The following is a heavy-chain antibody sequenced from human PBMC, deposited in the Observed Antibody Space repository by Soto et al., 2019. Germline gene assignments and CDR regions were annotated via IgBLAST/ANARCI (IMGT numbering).Heavy chain of an antibody. CDR1: GFIVSDTY. D-gene: IGHD2-15*01. Sequence: EVQLVESGGDLVQPGGSLRLSCTASGFIVSDTYMNWVRQAPGKGLEWVSVISNRGDTHYADSVRGRFSLSRDIADNTLHLQMNTLRVEDTAVYYCAREPRYCRGGSCSITGDAFDIWGQGTMVTVSS. V-gene: IGHV3-66*01. J-gene: IGHJ3*02. CDR3: AREPRYCRGGSCSITGDAFDI. CDR2: ISNRGDT.